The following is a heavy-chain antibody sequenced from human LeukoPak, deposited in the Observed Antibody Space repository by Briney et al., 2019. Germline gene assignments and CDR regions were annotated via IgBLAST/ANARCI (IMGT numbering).Heavy chain of an antibody. CDR3: ARASGSYDFWSGYYTPFAFDI. CDR1: GGSFSSYY. D-gene: IGHD3-3*01. J-gene: IGHJ3*02. Sequence: SETLSLTCTVSGGSFSSYYWSWIRQPPGKGLEWIGYIYYSGSTNYNPSLKSRVTISVDTSKNQFSLKLSSVTAADTAVYYCARASGSYDFWSGYYTPFAFDIWGQGTMVTVSS. V-gene: IGHV4-59*01. CDR2: IYYSGST.